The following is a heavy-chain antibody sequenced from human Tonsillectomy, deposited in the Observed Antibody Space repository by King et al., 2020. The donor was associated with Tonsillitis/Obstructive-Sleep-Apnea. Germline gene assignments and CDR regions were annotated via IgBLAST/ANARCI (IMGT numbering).Heavy chain of an antibody. J-gene: IGHJ3*02. CDR2: IFPGDSNI. D-gene: IGHD3-10*01. V-gene: IGHV5-51*01. Sequence: ELQLVQSGAEVKKPGESLKISCKASGYTFTTYWIGWVRQVPGKGLEYMGIIFPGDSNIIYSPSFQGQVTISADKSINTAYLQWSSLKASDTAMYYCVRQLYGSAIYYNGDAFDNWGQGTMVTVSS. CDR1: GYTFTTYW. CDR3: VRQLYGSAIYYNGDAFDN.